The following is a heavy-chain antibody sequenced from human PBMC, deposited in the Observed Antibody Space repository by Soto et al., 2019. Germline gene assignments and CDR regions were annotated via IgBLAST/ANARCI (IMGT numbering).Heavy chain of an antibody. CDR2: ISSRSTTM. CDR3: ARVAAAGPNWFDP. J-gene: IGHJ5*02. Sequence: LRLSCAASGFTFSSYSMYWVRQAPGKGLEWISEISSRSTTMYYADSVKGRFTISRDNAKNSLYLQMNSLRAEDTAVYYCARVAAAGPNWFDPWGQGTLVTVSS. D-gene: IGHD6-13*01. V-gene: IGHV3-48*04. CDR1: GFTFSSYS.